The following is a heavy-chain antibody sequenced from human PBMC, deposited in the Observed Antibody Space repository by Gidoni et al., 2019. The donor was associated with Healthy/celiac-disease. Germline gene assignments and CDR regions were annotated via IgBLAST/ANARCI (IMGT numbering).Heavy chain of an antibody. CDR1: GYTFTSYY. CDR2: INPSGGST. J-gene: IGHJ3*02. Sequence: QVQLVQSGAEVKKPGASVKVSCKASGYTFTSYYMHWVRQAHGQGLEWMGIINPSGGSTSYAQKLQGRVTMTRDTSTSTVYMELSSLRSEDTAVYYCARGYYYDSSGYYRDDAFDIWGQGTMVTVSS. CDR3: ARGYYYDSSGYYRDDAFDI. V-gene: IGHV1-46*01. D-gene: IGHD3-22*01.